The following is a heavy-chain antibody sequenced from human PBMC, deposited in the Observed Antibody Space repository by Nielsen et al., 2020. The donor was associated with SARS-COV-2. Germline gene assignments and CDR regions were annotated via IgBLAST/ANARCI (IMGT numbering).Heavy chain of an antibody. V-gene: IGHV4-38-2*02. Sequence: WIRQPPGKGLEWIGSTYYSGSTYYNPSLKSRVTISVDTSKNQFSLKLSSVTAADTALYYCARERVGGITIFGVVTRYGMDVWGQGTTVTVSS. CDR3: ARERVGGITIFGVVTRYGMDV. D-gene: IGHD3-3*01. J-gene: IGHJ6*02. CDR2: TYYSGST.